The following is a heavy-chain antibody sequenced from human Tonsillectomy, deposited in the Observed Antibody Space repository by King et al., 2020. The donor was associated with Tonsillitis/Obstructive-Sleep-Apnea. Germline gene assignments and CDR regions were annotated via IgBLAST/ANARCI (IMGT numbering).Heavy chain of an antibody. J-gene: IGHJ4*02. CDR2: IYYTGNT. Sequence: QLQESGPGLVKPSETLSLTCTVSGGSISSSSYHWGWIRQPPGKGLEWIGSIYYTGNTYYNPSLKSRVTISVDTSKNQFSLNLSSVTAADTAVYYCARIFNVYDTSPGLDYWGQGTLVTVSS. V-gene: IGHV4-39*01. D-gene: IGHD2-8*01. CDR3: ARIFNVYDTSPGLDY. CDR1: GGSISSSSYH.